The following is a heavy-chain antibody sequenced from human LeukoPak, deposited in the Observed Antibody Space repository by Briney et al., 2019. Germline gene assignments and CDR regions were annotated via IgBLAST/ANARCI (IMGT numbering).Heavy chain of an antibody. V-gene: IGHV3-23*01. J-gene: IGHJ6*02. CDR1: GFTFSSIA. Sequence: GGSLRLSCAASGFTFSSIAMSWVRQAPDKGLEWVSTISGSGGGTYYADSVKGRFTISRDDSKNTLYLQMNSLRADDTAVYYCAKDVRVGGGGMDVWGQGTPVTVSS. D-gene: IGHD1-26*01. CDR3: AKDVRVGGGGMDV. CDR2: ISGSGGGT.